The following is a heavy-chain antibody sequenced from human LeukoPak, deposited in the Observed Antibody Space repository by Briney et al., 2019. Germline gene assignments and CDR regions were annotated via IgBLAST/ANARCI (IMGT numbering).Heavy chain of an antibody. J-gene: IGHJ6*03. V-gene: IGHV4-59*01. D-gene: IGHD6-13*01. CDR1: GGSISSYY. CDR3: ARLYSSSWYTNYYYYYMDV. Sequence: SETLSLTCTISGGSISSYYWSWVRQPPGKGLEWVGYIYYSGSTNYNPSLKSRVTISVDTSKNQSSLKLSSVTAADTAVYYCARLYSSSWYTNYYYYYMDVWGKGTTVTVSS. CDR2: IYYSGST.